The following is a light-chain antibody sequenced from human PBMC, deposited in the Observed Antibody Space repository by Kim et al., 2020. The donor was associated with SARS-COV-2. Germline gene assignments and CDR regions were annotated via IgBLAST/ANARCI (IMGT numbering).Light chain of an antibody. J-gene: IGLJ2*01. CDR3: SSYTSSTTLV. CDR1: RSDVGGYKY. CDR2: DDS. V-gene: IGLV2-14*03. Sequence: GQSITISCTGTRSDVGGYKYVSWYQQHPGKAPKLMIYDDSNRPSGVSNRFSGSKSGNTASLTISGLQAEDEADYYCSSYTSSTTLVFGGGTQLTVL.